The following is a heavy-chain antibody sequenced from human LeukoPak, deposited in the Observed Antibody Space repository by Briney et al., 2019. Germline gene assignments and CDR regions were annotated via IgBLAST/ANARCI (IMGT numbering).Heavy chain of an antibody. J-gene: IGHJ6*02. V-gene: IGHV4-61*05. CDR2: IYYSGST. D-gene: IGHD3-16*02. CDR1: GGSISSSSYY. Sequence: SETLSLTCTVSGGSISSSSYYWGWIRQPPGKGLEWIGYIYYSGSTNYNPSLKSRVTISVDTSKNQFSLKLSSVTAADTAVYYCARSFRFYYYGMDVWGQGTTVTVSS. CDR3: ARSFRFYYYGMDV.